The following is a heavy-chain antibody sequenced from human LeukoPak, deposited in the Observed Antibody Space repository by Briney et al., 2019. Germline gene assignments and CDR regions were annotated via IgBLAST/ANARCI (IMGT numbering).Heavy chain of an antibody. CDR1: GGSISGYY. V-gene: IGHV4-59*12. D-gene: IGHD3-10*01. CDR2: IYYSVST. J-gene: IGHJ4*02. Sequence: NASETLSLTCTVSGGSISGYYWSWIRQPPGKGLEWIGYIYYSVSTNYNPSLKSRVTISVDTSKNQFSLKLSSVTAADTAVYYCARDVYYYGSGSYYFDYWGQGTLVTVSS. CDR3: ARDVYYYGSGSYYFDY.